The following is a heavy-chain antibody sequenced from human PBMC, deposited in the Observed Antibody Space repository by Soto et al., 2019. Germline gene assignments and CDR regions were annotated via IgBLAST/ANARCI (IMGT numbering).Heavy chain of an antibody. CDR1: GSSMSGFY. CDR2: IFHSGNS. CDR3: AREDDGMDV. Sequence: SETLSLTCAVSGSSMSGFYWGWVRQPPGKGLEWIGSIFHSGNSYYNPSLKSRVILSVDTSKNQFSLNLTAAIAADTAVYYCAREDDGMDVWGQGTPVTVS. J-gene: IGHJ6*02. V-gene: IGHV4-38-2*02.